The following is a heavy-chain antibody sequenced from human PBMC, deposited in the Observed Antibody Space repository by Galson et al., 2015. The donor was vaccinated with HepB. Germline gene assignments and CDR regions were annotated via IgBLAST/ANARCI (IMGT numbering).Heavy chain of an antibody. CDR3: ARDQGGGYSGYDRGVADY. CDR2: ISSSSSTI. D-gene: IGHD5-12*01. V-gene: IGHV3-48*04. J-gene: IGHJ4*02. Sequence: SLRLSCAASGFTFSSYSMNWVRQAPGKGLEWVSYISSSSSTIYYADSVKGRFTISRDNAKNSLYLQMNSLRAEDTAVYYCARDQGGGYSGYDRGVADYWGQGTLVTVSS. CDR1: GFTFSSYS.